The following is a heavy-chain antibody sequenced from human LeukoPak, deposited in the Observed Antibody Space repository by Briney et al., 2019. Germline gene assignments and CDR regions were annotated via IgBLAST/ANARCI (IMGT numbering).Heavy chain of an antibody. Sequence: ASVKVSCKVSGYTLTELSMHWVRQAPGKGLEWMGGFDPEDGETIYAQKFQGRVTMTEDTSTDTAYMELSSLRSEDTAVHYCATDRRTYSGPLPYFDYWGQGTLVTVSS. D-gene: IGHD5-12*01. V-gene: IGHV1-24*01. CDR3: ATDRRTYSGPLPYFDY. J-gene: IGHJ4*02. CDR2: FDPEDGET. CDR1: GYTLTELS.